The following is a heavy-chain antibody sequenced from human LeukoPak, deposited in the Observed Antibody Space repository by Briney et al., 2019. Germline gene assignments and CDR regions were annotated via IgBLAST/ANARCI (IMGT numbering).Heavy chain of an antibody. J-gene: IGHJ5*02. D-gene: IGHD3-10*01. CDR3: ARGPSRDYGSGSSWFDP. V-gene: IGHV1-8*02. Sequence: GASVKVSCKASGYTFTSYGISWVRQVTGQGLEWMGWMNPNSGNTGYAQKIQGRVTMTRNTSINTAYMELSSLRSEDTAVYYCARGPSRDYGSGSSWFDPWGQGTLVTVSS. CDR2: MNPNSGNT. CDR1: GYTFTSYG.